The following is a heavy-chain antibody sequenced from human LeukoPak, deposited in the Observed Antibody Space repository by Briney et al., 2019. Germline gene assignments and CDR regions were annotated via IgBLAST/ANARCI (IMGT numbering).Heavy chain of an antibody. CDR2: ISSSSSYI. CDR3: ARAPLTNEDY. V-gene: IGHV3-21*01. J-gene: IGHJ4*02. D-gene: IGHD2-8*01. CDR1: GVTFSSYS. Sequence: PGGSLRLSCAASGVTFSSYSMNWVRQAPGKGLEWVSSISSSSSYIYYADSVKGRFTISRDNAKNSLYLQMNSLRAEDTAVYYCARAPLTNEDYWGQGTLVTVSS.